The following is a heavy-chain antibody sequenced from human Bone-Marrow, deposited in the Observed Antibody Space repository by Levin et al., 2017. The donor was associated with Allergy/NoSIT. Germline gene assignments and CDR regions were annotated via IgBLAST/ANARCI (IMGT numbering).Heavy chain of an antibody. D-gene: IGHD6-13*01. Sequence: PSQTLSLTCTVSGASVSSGGYYWNWIRQPAGKGLEWIGRIYPRGNTNYNPSLKSRVTISLDTSKNQFSLKLNSVTAADTAVYYCARVVLHSSSWTAENWFDPWGQGTLVTVSS. CDR1: GASVSSGGYY. CDR2: IYPRGNT. CDR3: ARVVLHSSSWTAENWFDP. J-gene: IGHJ5*02. V-gene: IGHV4-61*02.